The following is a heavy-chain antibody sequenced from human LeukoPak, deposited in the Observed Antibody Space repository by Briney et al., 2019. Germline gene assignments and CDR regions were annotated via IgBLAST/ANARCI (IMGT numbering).Heavy chain of an antibody. CDR2: ISWNSGSI. J-gene: IGHJ4*02. CDR1: GFTFDDYA. D-gene: IGHD3-22*01. CDR3: AKDIVGYYDSSGYCDY. Sequence: GGSLRLSCAASGFTFDDYAMPWVRQAPGKGLEWVSGISWNSGSIGYADSVKGRFTISRDNAKNSLYLQMNSLRAEDTALYYCAKDIVGYYDSSGYCDYWGQGTLVTVSS. V-gene: IGHV3-9*01.